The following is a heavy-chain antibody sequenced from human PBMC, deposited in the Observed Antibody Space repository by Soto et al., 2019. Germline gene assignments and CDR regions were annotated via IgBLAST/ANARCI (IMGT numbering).Heavy chain of an antibody. D-gene: IGHD3-3*01. Sequence: SETLSLTCTVSGGSVSSGSYYWSWIRQPPGKGLEWIGYIYYSGSTNYNPSLKSRVTISVDTSKNQFSLKLSSVTAADTAVYYCASSPRITIFGVVSYYFDYWGQGTLVTVS. CDR2: IYYSGST. J-gene: IGHJ4*02. V-gene: IGHV4-61*01. CDR1: GGSVSSGSYY. CDR3: ASSPRITIFGVVSYYFDY.